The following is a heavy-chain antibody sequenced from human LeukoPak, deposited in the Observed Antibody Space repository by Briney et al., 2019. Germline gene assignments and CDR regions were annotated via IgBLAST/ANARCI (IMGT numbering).Heavy chain of an antibody. CDR1: GYTFTSYD. J-gene: IGHJ4*02. V-gene: IGHV1-8*01. CDR3: ARVYCSGGSCYLPFGY. CDR2: MSPNSGNT. D-gene: IGHD2-15*01. Sequence: ASVKVSCKASGYTFTSYDINWVRQATGQGLEWMGWMSPNSGNTGYAQKFQGRVTMTRNTSISTAYMELSSLRSEDTAVYYCARVYCSGGSCYLPFGYWGQGTPVTVSS.